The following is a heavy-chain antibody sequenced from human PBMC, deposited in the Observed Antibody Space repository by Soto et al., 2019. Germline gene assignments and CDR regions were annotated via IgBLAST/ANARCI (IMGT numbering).Heavy chain of an antibody. J-gene: IGHJ6*02. CDR2: IYHGGST. CDR3: ARLSFSYGVDV. V-gene: IGHV4-4*02. Sequence: SETLSLTCGVSGGSISSANWLTWVRQPPGKGLEWIGEIYHGGSTSYNPSLKSRVTLSLDKFKNHFSLNLTSVTAADTAVYYCARLSFSYGVDVWGQGTTVTVSS. CDR1: GGSISSANW.